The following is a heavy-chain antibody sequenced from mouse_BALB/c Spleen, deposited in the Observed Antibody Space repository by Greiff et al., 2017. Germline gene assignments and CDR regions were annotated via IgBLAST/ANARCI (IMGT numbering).Heavy chain of an antibody. CDR1: GYTFTSYW. CDR3: TGYYGSSYGFAY. V-gene: IGHV1S22*01. J-gene: IGHJ3*01. CDR2: IYPGSGST. Sequence: LKQPGSELVRPGASVKLSCKASGYTFTSYWMHWVKQRPGQGLEWIGNIYPGSGSTNYDEKFKSKATLTVDTSSSTAYMQLSSLTSEDSAVYYCTGYYGSSYGFAYWGQGTLVTVSA. D-gene: IGHD1-1*01.